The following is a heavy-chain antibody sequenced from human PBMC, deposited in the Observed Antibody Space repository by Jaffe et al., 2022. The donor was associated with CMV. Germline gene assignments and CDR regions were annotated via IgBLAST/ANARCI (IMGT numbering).Heavy chain of an antibody. CDR1: GGSISSSNW. CDR2: IYHSGST. Sequence: QVQLQESGPGLVKPSGTLSLTCAVSGGSISSSNWWSWVRQPPGKGLEWIGEIYHSGSTNYNPSLKSRVTISVDKSKNQFSLKLSSVTAADTAVYYCARRGSSGYTSIDGSIWFDPWGQGTLVTVSS. J-gene: IGHJ5*02. V-gene: IGHV4-4*02. CDR3: ARRGSSGYTSIDGSIWFDP. D-gene: IGHD3-22*01.